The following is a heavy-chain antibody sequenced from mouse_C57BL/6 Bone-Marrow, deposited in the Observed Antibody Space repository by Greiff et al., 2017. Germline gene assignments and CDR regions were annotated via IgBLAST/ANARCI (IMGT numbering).Heavy chain of an antibody. V-gene: IGHV1-62-3*01. CDR1: GYTFPSYW. D-gene: IGHD2-1*01. CDR2: IDPNSGGT. CDR3: AHGNYFYWYFAV. Sequence: QVQLKQPGAELVKPGASVKLSCKASGYTFPSYWMHWVKQRPGRGLAWIGRIDPNSGGTKYNEKFKSKATLTVDEPSSTAYMQLSSLTSEDSAVYYCAHGNYFYWYFAVWGTGTTVTVSS. J-gene: IGHJ1*03.